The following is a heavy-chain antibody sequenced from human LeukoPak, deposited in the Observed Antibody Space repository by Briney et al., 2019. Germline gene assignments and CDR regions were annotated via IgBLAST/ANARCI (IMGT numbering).Heavy chain of an antibody. Sequence: PGGSLRLSCAASGFTFSSYGMHWVRQAPGKGLEWVAVISSDGSNKYYADSVKGRFAISRDNSKNTLYLHMNSLRAEDTAVYYCAKTFSPADRSSWYLGFDFWGQGTLVTVSS. CDR1: GFTFSSYG. D-gene: IGHD6-13*01. CDR2: ISSDGSNK. CDR3: AKTFSPADRSSWYLGFDF. V-gene: IGHV3-30*18. J-gene: IGHJ4*02.